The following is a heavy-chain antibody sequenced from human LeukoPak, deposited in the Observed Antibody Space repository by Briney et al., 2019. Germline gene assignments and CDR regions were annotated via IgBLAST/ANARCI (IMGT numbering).Heavy chain of an antibody. CDR3: ASGYSVEGPAAMRY. V-gene: IGHV3-30*02. Sequence: SGGSLRLSCAASGFTFSSYVMHWVRQAPGKGLEWVAFIPYDGSNKYYADSVKGRFTISRDNSKNTLYLQMNSLRVEDTAVYYCASGYSVEGPAAMRYWGQGTLVTVSS. J-gene: IGHJ4*02. CDR2: IPYDGSNK. D-gene: IGHD2-2*01. CDR1: GFTFSSYV.